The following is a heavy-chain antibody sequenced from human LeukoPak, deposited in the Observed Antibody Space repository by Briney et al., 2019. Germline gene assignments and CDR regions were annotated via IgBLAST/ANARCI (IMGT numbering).Heavy chain of an antibody. CDR2: IYYSGST. V-gene: IGHV4-39*07. Sequence: SETLSLTCTVSGGSISSSSYYWGWIRQPPGKGLEWIGSIYYSGSTYYNPSLKSRVTISVDTSKNQFSLKLSSVTAADTAVYYCARRVRYSNFDYWGQGTLVTVSS. CDR1: GGSISSSSYY. CDR3: ARRVRYSNFDY. J-gene: IGHJ4*02. D-gene: IGHD3-9*01.